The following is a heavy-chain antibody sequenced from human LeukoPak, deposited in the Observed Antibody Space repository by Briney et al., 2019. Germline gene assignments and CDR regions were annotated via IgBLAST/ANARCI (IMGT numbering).Heavy chain of an antibody. D-gene: IGHD4-17*01. CDR2: INHSGSA. V-gene: IGHV4-34*01. J-gene: IGHJ4*02. CDR3: ARGRDDYGDYRYYFDY. Sequence: SETLSLTCAVYGGSFSGYYWSWIRQPPGKGLEWIGGINHSGSANYSPSLKSRVTISVDTSKDQLSLKLSSVTAADTAIYYCARGRDDYGDYRYYFDYWGQGTLVTVSS. CDR1: GGSFSGYY.